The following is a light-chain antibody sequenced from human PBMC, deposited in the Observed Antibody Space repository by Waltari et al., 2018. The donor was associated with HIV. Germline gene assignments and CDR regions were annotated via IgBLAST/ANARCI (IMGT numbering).Light chain of an antibody. Sequence: EIVMTQSPSSLSVSPGETATLSGRANRGLTTHLAWYLQRPGPSPGLLIYDASTRVTGIPDKCSGSGSGTQFTLTIRNVQSEDSGIYYCQQHSDWPYTFGRGAKLEI. J-gene: IGKJ2*01. CDR3: QQHSDWPYT. V-gene: IGKV3-15*01. CDR2: DAS. CDR1: RGLTTH.